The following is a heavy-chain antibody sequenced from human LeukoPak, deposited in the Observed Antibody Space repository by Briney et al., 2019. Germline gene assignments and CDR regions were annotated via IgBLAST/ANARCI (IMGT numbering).Heavy chain of an antibody. D-gene: IGHD2-15*01. CDR2: ISYDGSNK. CDR1: GXTFSSYG. J-gene: IGHJ6*02. V-gene: IGHV3-30*18. CDR3: AKEVYSDFGSV. Sequence: SGRSLRLSCAASGXTFSSYGMHWVRQAPGKGLEWVAVISYDGSNKYYADSVKGRFTISRDNSKNTLYLQMNSLRAEDTAVYYCAKEVYSDFGSVWGQGTTVTVSS.